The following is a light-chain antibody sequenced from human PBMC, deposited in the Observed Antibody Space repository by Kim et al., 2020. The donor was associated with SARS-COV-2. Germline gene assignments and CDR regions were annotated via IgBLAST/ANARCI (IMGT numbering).Light chain of an antibody. CDR2: QDS. J-gene: IGLJ3*02. CDR1: KLGDKY. V-gene: IGLV3-1*01. CDR3: QAWDSSTWV. Sequence: SYELTQPPSVSVSPGQTASITCSGDKLGDKYACWYQQKPGQSPVLVIYQDSKRPSGIPERFSGSNSGNTATLTISGTQAMDEADYYCQAWDSSTWVFGGGTQRPS.